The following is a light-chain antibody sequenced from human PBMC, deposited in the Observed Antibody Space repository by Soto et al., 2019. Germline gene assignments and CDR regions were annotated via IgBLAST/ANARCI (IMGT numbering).Light chain of an antibody. Sequence: IQMTQSPSSLSASVGDRVTITCRASQSISSYLNWYQQKPGKAPKLLIYAASTLQSGVPSRFSGSASGTDLTLTISSLQPEDFATYYCLQDYNYPRTFGQGTKVDIK. CDR1: QSISSY. CDR2: AAS. V-gene: IGKV1-6*01. CDR3: LQDYNYPRT. J-gene: IGKJ1*01.